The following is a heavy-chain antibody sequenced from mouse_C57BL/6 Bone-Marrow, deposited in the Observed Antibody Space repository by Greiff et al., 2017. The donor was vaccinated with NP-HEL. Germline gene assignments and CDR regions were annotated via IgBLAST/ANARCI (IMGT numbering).Heavy chain of an antibody. J-gene: IGHJ1*03. D-gene: IGHD2-5*01. CDR1: GYTFTSYW. CDR3: AYSNYGYFDV. V-gene: IGHV1-61*01. CDR2: IYPSDSET. Sequence: QVQLQQPGAELVRPGSSVKLSCKASGYTFTSYWMDWVKQRPGQGLEWLGNIYPSDSETPYNQKFKDKATLTVDKSSRTAYMQLSSLTSEDSAVYYCAYSNYGYFDVWGTGTTVTVSS.